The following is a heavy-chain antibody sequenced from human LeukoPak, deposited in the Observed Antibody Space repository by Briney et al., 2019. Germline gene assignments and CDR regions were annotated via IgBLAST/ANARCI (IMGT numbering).Heavy chain of an antibody. CDR2: IYYSGST. V-gene: IGHV4-39*01. CDR1: GGSISSSSYY. Sequence: SETLSLTCTVSGGSISSSSYYWGWIRQPPGKGLEWIGSIYYSGSTYYNPSLKSRVTISVDTSENQFSLKLSSVTAADTAVYYCARSVGGMATVFDYWGQGTLVTVSS. J-gene: IGHJ4*02. CDR3: ARSVGGMATVFDY. D-gene: IGHD5-24*01.